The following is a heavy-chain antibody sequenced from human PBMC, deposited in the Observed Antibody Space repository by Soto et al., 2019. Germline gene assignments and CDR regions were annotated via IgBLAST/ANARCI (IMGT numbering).Heavy chain of an antibody. CDR2: IIPIFGTA. D-gene: IGHD3-3*01. J-gene: IGHJ6*02. CDR1: GGTFSSYA. CDR3: ARCRDSGAYYHGMDV. Sequence: SVKVSCKASGGTFSSYAFSWVRQAPGQGLEWMGGIIPIFGTANYAQKFQGRVTITADESTSTAYMELSSLRSEDTAVYYCARCRDSGAYYHGMDVWGQGTTVTVSS. V-gene: IGHV1-69*13.